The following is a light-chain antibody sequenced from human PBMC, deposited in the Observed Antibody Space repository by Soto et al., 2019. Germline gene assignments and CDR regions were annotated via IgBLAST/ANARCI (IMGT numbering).Light chain of an antibody. J-gene: IGLJ1*01. V-gene: IGLV2-14*01. CDR3: FSHRRGDSHV. CDR2: GVT. Sequence: VLTQPASVSGSPGQSITISCTGTSRDVGGYNYVSWYQQYPGKAPKLMIYGVTNRPSGVSNRFSGSKTGNTASLTISGLQAEDEAYYYCFSHRRGDSHVFGTGTKVTVL. CDR1: SRDVGGYNY.